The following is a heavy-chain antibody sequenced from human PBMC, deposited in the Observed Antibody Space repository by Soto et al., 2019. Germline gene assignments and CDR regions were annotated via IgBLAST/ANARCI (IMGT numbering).Heavy chain of an antibody. V-gene: IGHV1-8*01. J-gene: IGHJ6*02. CDR3: ARDPGFMVRGVAYYYYYGMDV. CDR2: MNPNSGNT. Sequence: QVQLVQSGAEVKKPGASVKVSCKASGYTFTSYDINWVRQATGQGLEWMGWMNPNSGNTGYAQKFQGRVTMTRNTSISTAYMELSSLRSEDTAVYYCARDPGFMVRGVAYYYYYGMDVWGQGTTVTVSS. CDR1: GYTFTSYD. D-gene: IGHD3-10*01.